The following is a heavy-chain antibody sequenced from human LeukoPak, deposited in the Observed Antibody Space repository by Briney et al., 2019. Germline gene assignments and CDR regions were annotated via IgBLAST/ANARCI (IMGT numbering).Heavy chain of an antibody. CDR1: GFTFSNYN. CDR2: ISISSNYI. CDR3: ARDGFRAGYGY. V-gene: IGHV3-21*01. D-gene: IGHD3/OR15-3a*01. J-gene: IGHJ4*02. Sequence: GGSLRLSCAASGFTFSNYNMNWVRQAPGKGLEWVSCISISSNYIYYPDSVKGRFTISRDNAKNSLYLQMNSLRAEDTAVYYCARDGFRAGYGYWGQGTLVTVSS.